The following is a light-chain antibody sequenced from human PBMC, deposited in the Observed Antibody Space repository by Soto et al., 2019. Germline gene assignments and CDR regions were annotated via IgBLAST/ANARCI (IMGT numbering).Light chain of an antibody. Sequence: YRRERDPRSRRASQSVSNYSAWYQQKPGQAPRLLIYGASNRATGIPARFSGSGSRTDYTLTISRLEPEDSAVYYCQHYGTLPLTFGGGTKVDIK. J-gene: IGKJ4*01. CDR2: GAS. V-gene: IGKV3-20*01. CDR1: QSVSNY. CDR3: QHYGTLPLT.